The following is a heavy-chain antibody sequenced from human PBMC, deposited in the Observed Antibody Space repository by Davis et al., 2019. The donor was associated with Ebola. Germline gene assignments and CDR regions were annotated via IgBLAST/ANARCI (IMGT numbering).Heavy chain of an antibody. J-gene: IGHJ6*02. CDR1: GFTFSDYY. D-gene: IGHD1-26*01. CDR3: ARESQWEPRDYYYYGMDV. CDR2: ISSSGSTI. Sequence: GESLKISCAASGFTFSDYYMSWIRQAPGKGLEWVSYISSSGSTIYYADSVKGRFTISRDNAKNSLYLQMNSLRAEDTAVYYCARESQWEPRDYYYYGMDVWGQGTTVTVSS. V-gene: IGHV3-11*01.